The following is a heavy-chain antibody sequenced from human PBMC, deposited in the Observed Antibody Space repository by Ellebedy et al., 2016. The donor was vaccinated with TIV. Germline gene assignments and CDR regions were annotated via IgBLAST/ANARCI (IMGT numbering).Heavy chain of an antibody. CDR3: ALNFCDDGGPRSSCYFGL. Sequence: MPSETLSLTCNVSGGSISAYYWSWIRQPPGKGLEWIGYIYDSGSTNYNPSLKSRVTISVDTSKNQFPLNLRSVTAADTAVYYCALNFCDDGGPRSSCYFGLWGRGTLVTVSS. CDR1: GGSISAYY. V-gene: IGHV4-59*01. J-gene: IGHJ2*01. D-gene: IGHD2-15*01. CDR2: IYDSGST.